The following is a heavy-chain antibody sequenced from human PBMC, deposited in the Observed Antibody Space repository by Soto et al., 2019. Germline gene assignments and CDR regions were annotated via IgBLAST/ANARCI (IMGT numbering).Heavy chain of an antibody. D-gene: IGHD2-15*01. Sequence: QVQLVQSGAEVKKPGVSVKVSCKASGYTFTSFGISWVRQAPGQGLEWMGWISTYNGNTNYAQKLQGRVTMTTDTSTSTAYMELRSLRSDDTAVYYCGREYCSGGSCYSPDYWGQGTLVTVSS. CDR1: GYTFTSFG. CDR3: GREYCSGGSCYSPDY. CDR2: ISTYNGNT. J-gene: IGHJ4*02. V-gene: IGHV1-18*01.